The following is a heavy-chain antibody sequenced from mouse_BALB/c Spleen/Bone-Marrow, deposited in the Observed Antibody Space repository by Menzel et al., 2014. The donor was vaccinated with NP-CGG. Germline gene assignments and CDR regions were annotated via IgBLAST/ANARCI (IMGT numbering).Heavy chain of an antibody. Sequence: VKLVESGPGLVAPSQSLSITCTVSGFSLTSYGVHWVRQPPGKGLEWLGAIWAGGSTNYNSALMSRLSISKDNSKSQVFLKMNSLQTDDTAMYYCARDLYYDYDEGFAYWGQGTLVTVSA. D-gene: IGHD2-4*01. CDR1: GFSLTSYG. CDR3: ARDLYYDYDEGFAY. V-gene: IGHV2-9*02. J-gene: IGHJ3*01. CDR2: IWAGGST.